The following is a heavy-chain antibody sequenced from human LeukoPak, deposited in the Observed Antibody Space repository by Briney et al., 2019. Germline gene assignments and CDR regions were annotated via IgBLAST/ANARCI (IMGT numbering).Heavy chain of an antibody. CDR3: ALRNGHSSSSGDY. V-gene: IGHV4-34*01. Sequence: SETLSLTCDVYSGSSSGNYWSWIRQPPGKGLEWIGEINHSGSTNYNPSLKSRVTLSVDTSKNQVSLKLTSVSAADTAVYYCALRNGHSSSSGDYWGQGTLVTVSS. CDR1: SGSSSGNY. CDR2: INHSGST. D-gene: IGHD6-6*01. J-gene: IGHJ4*02.